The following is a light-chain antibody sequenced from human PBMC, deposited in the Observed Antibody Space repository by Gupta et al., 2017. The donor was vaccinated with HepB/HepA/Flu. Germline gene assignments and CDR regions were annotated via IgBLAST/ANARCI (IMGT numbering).Light chain of an antibody. CDR3: QQGKSYPLT. CDR1: QGISSY. J-gene: IGKJ5*01. Sequence: DIQLTQSPSFLSASVGDRVTITCRASQGISSYLAWYQQKRGKAPNLLIYGASTLQSGVPSRFSGSGSGTEFTLTISSLQPEDFPTYYCQQGKSYPLTFGQGTRLEIK. V-gene: IGKV1-9*01. CDR2: GAS.